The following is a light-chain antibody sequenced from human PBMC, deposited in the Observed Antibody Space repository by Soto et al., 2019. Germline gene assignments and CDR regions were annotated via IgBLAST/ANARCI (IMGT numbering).Light chain of an antibody. CDR2: DAS. J-gene: IGKJ1*01. V-gene: IGKV1-5*01. Sequence: DIQMTHSPSTLSGSVGDRVTITSRASQSISTWLAWYQQKPGRAPKLLIYDASSLESGVPSRFSGSGSGTEFTLTISSLQPDDFATYYCQHYNSYSEAFGQGTKVDIK. CDR1: QSISTW. CDR3: QHYNSYSEA.